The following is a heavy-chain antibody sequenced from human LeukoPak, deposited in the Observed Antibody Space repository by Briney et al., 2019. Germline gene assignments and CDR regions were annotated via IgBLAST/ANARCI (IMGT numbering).Heavy chain of an antibody. CDR3: ARGLSRGGRFDY. CDR2: IYSGGST. CDR1: GFTVSSNY. Sequence: GGSLRLSCAASGFTVSSNYMSWVRQAPGKGLEWVSVIYSGGSTYYADSVKGRFTISRHKSKNTLYLQMNSLRAEDTAVYYCARGLSRGGRFDYWGQGTLVTVSS. J-gene: IGHJ4*02. V-gene: IGHV3-53*04.